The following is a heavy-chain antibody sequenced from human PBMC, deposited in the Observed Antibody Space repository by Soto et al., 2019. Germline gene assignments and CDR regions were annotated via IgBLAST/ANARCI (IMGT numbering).Heavy chain of an antibody. D-gene: IGHD3-16*01. J-gene: IGHJ6*02. Sequence: GSLRLSCATSGFTFSSYSMNWVRQAPGKGLEWVSSISSSSSYIYYADSVKGRFTISRDNSKKSLYLKMNSLRAEDTAVYYCERDRAITFGGFILEVFYGMEVWGQGTTVTVSS. V-gene: IGHV3-21*01. CDR2: ISSSSSYI. CDR3: ERDRAITFGGFILEVFYGMEV. CDR1: GFTFSSYS.